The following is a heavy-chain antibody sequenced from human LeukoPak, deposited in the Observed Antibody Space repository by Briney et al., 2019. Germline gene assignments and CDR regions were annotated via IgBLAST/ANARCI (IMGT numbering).Heavy chain of an antibody. CDR2: IYYTGGT. Sequence: SETLSLTCTVSGGSIGSDYWTWIRQPPGKGLEYIGYIYYTGGTNYNPSLKSRVAISVDTSKNQFSLKLSSVTAADTAVYFCAKYGNSGWVIDNWGQGTLVTVSS. J-gene: IGHJ4*02. CDR1: GGSIGSDY. CDR3: AKYGNSGWVIDN. V-gene: IGHV4-59*08. D-gene: IGHD6-19*01.